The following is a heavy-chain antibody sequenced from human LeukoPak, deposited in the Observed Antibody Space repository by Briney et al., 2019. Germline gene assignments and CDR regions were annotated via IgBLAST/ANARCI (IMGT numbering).Heavy chain of an antibody. Sequence: SETLSLTCAVYGGSFSGYYWSWIRRPPGKGLEWIGEINHSGSTNYNPSLKSQVTISVDTSKNQFSLKLSSVTAADTAVYYCAIRYYDYVWGSYRYTEDYWGQGTLVTVSS. V-gene: IGHV4-34*01. J-gene: IGHJ4*02. CDR3: AIRYYDYVWGSYRYTEDY. CDR2: INHSGST. D-gene: IGHD3-16*02. CDR1: GGSFSGYY.